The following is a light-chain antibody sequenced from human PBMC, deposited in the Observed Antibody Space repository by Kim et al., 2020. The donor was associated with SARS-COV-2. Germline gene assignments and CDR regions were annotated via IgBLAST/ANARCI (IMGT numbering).Light chain of an antibody. CDR1: QTVLYNSNNKNY. CDR3: QQYYSTPPS. V-gene: IGKV4-1*01. CDR2: WAS. Sequence: DIVMTQSPDSLAVSLGGRATLNCKSSQTVLYNSNNKNYLAWYQQKPGQAPKLLIYWASIRESGVSDRFSGSGSETDFTLTISSLQAEDVAVYYCQQYYSTPPSFGQGTKLEIK. J-gene: IGKJ2*03.